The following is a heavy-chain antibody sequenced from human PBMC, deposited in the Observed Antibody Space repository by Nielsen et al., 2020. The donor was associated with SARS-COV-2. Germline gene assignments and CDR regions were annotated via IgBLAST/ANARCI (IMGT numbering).Heavy chain of an antibody. Sequence: GESLKISCAASGFTFSSYSMNWVRQAPGKGLEWVSSISSSSSYIYYADSVKGRFTISRDNSKNTLYLQMNSLRAEDTAVYYCAKDMGIAAAGTVNLGGMDVWGQGTTVTVSS. D-gene: IGHD6-13*01. CDR2: ISSSSSYI. CDR1: GFTFSSYS. V-gene: IGHV3-21*01. J-gene: IGHJ6*02. CDR3: AKDMGIAAAGTVNLGGMDV.